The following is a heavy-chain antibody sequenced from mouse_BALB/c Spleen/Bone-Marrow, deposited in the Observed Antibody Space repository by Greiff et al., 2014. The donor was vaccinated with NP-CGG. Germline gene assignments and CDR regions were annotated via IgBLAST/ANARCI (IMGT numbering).Heavy chain of an antibody. V-gene: IGHV1-84*02. CDR2: IYPGSGNT. J-gene: IGHJ3*01. D-gene: IGHD4-1*01. CDR3: ARSGNWCWFAY. CDR1: GYTFTDYY. Sequence: VQLQQSGPELVKPGASVKLSCKASGYTFTDYYINWVKQKPGQGPEWIGWIYPGSGNTKYNEKFKGKATLTVDTSSSTAYMQLSSLTSEDTAVYFCARSGNWCWFAYWGQGTLVTVSA.